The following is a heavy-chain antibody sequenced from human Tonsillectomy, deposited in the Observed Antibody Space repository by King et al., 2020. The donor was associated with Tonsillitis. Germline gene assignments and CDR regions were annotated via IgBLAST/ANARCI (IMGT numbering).Heavy chain of an antibody. CDR1: GGSISSGGYS. J-gene: IGHJ4*02. V-gene: IGHV4-30-2*01. CDR2: IYQSGST. Sequence: LQLQESGSGLVKPSQTLSLTCAVSGGSISSGGYSWSWIRQPPGKGLEWIGYIYQSGSTYYNPSLRSRVTLSVDRSKNQFSLKLSSVTAADTAVYYCARVVYDYGDYRVGYFDYWGQGTLVTVSS. D-gene: IGHD4-17*01. CDR3: ARVVYDYGDYRVGYFDY.